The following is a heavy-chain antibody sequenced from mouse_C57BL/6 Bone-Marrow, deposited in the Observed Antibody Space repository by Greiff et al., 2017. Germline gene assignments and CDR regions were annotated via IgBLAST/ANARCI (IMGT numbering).Heavy chain of an antibody. V-gene: IGHV1-69*01. CDR3: ARGNMDY. J-gene: IGHJ4*01. CDR2: IDPSDSYT. CDR1: GYTFTSYW. Sequence: QVQLQQPGAELVMPGASVKLSCKASGYTFTSYWMHWVKQRPGQGLEWIGEIDPSDSYTTYNQKFKGKSTLTVDKSSSTAYMQLSSLTSEDSAVYYCARGNMDYWGQGTSVTVSS.